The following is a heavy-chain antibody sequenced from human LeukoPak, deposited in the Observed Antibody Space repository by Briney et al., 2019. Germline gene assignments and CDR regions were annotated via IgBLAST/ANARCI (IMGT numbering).Heavy chain of an antibody. D-gene: IGHD6-6*01. V-gene: IGHV3-74*01. CDR3: ANDSSSYTYDDGFDP. Sequence: PGGSLRLSCAASGFTFSSYWMHWVRQAPGKGLVGVSRINSDGSSTIYADSVKGRFTISRDNAKNTLYLQMNSLRAEDTAVYYSANDSSSYTYDDGFDPWGQGTLVTVSS. CDR2: INSDGSST. CDR1: GFTFSSYW. J-gene: IGHJ5*02.